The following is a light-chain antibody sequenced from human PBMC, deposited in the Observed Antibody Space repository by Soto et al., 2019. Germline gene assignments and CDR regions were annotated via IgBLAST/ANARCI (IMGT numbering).Light chain of an antibody. V-gene: IGKV1-39*01. Sequence: DIQMTQSPSSLSASVGDRVTITCRASQSISSYLNWYQQKPGKAPKLLIYAASSLQSGVPSRFSCSGSGTNLTLTISSLQPEDFVTYYCQQSYSTPYTFGQGTKLEIK. CDR1: QSISSY. CDR3: QQSYSTPYT. J-gene: IGKJ2*01. CDR2: AAS.